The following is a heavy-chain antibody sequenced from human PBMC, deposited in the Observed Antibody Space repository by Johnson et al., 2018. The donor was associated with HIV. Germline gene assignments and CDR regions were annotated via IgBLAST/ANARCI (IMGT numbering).Heavy chain of an antibody. CDR1: GFSFSTAW. J-gene: IGHJ3*02. CDR3: ARERWASRRRCGAFDI. CDR2: INIDGSSI. Sequence: VQLVESGGGLVQPGGSLRLSCADSGFSFSTAWMHWVRQAPGKGLVWVSRINIDGSSISYADSVKGRFTISRDNAKNTLYLQMNSLRAEDMAVYYCARERWASRRRCGAFDIWGQGTMVTVSS. V-gene: IGHV3-74*01. D-gene: IGHD2-21*01.